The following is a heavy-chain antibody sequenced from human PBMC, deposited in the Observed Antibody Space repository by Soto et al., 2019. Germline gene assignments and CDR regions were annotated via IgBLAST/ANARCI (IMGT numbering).Heavy chain of an antibody. Sequence: GGSLRLSCAASGFTFSSYGMHWVRQAPGKGLEWVAVISYDGSNKYYADSVKGRFTISRDNSKNTLYLQMNSLRAEDTAVYYCAKGQLGLNGLFDYWGQGTLVTVSS. V-gene: IGHV3-30*18. J-gene: IGHJ4*02. CDR1: GFTFSSYG. CDR3: AKGQLGLNGLFDY. CDR2: ISYDGSNK. D-gene: IGHD1-1*01.